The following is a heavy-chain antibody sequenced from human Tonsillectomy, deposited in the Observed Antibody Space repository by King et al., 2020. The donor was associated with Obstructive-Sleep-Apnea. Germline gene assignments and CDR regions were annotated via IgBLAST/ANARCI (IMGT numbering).Heavy chain of an antibody. CDR3: ARGRIDYYGSGSYLPAHYYYGMDV. CDR2: IIPIFGTA. Sequence: QLVQSGAEVKKPGSSVKVSCKASGGTFSSYAISWVRQAPGQGLEWMGGIIPIFGTANYAQKFQGRVTITADESTSTAYMELSSLRSEDTAVYYCARGRIDYYGSGSYLPAHYYYGMDVWGQGTTVTVSS. V-gene: IGHV1-69*01. CDR1: GGTFSSYA. J-gene: IGHJ6*02. D-gene: IGHD3-10*01.